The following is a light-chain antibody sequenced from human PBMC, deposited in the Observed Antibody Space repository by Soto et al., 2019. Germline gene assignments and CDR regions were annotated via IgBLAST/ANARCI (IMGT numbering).Light chain of an antibody. CDR3: QQYNNWPPWT. V-gene: IGKV3-15*01. CDR1: QSVSNN. Sequence: EIVMTQSPATLSVSPGERATLSCRASQSVSNNLAWYQQRPGQAPRLLIYGASTRATGIPARFSGSGSGTDFTLTISSLQSKDFAVYYCQQYNNWPPWTFGQGTKVEVK. CDR2: GAS. J-gene: IGKJ1*01.